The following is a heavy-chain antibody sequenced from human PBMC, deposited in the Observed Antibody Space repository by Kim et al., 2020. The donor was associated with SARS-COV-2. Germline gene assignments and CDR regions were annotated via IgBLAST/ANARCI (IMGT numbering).Heavy chain of an antibody. CDR2: TYYRSKWST. CDR1: GDSASSNSVG. J-gene: IGHJ3*02. V-gene: IGHV6-1*01. CDR3: ARSFRNAFDI. Sequence: SQTLSLTCAISGDSASSNSVGWHWIRQSPSRGLEWLGRTYYRSKWSTDYAVSVKSRIIINPDTTKNQFSLQLNSVTPEDTAVYYCARSFRNAFDIWGQGT.